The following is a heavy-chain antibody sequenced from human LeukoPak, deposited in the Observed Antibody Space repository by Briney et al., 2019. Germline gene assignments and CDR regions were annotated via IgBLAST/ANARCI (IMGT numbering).Heavy chain of an antibody. D-gene: IGHD2-2*02. J-gene: IGHJ4*02. CDR3: ARGVVPAAIGADY. Sequence: ASVKVSCKASGYTFTGYYMHWVRQAPGQGLEWMGWINPNSGGTNYAQNFQGRVTMSRDTSISTAYMELSRLISDDTAVYYCARGVVPAAIGADYWGQGTLVTVSS. CDR2: INPNSGGT. V-gene: IGHV1-2*02. CDR1: GYTFTGYY.